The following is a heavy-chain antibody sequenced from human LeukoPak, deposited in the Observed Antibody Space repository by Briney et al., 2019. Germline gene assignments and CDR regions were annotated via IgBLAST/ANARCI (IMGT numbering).Heavy chain of an antibody. V-gene: IGHV4-30-4*01. CDR3: ARVGIALEAFDI. CDR2: IYYSGST. J-gene: IGHJ3*02. CDR1: GGSISSGDYY. D-gene: IGHD1-1*01. Sequence: SETLSLTCTVSGGSISSGDYYWSWIRQPPGKGLEWIGYIYYSGSTYYNPSLKSRVTISVDTSKNQFSLKLSSVTAADTAVYYCARVGIALEAFDIWGQGTMVTVSS.